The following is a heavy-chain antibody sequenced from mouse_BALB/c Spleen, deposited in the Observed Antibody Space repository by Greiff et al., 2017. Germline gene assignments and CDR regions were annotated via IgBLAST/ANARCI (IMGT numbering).Heavy chain of an antibody. Sequence: QVQLQQSGPELVKPGASVKMSCKASGYTFTSYYIHWVKQRPGQGLEWIGWIYPGDGSTKYNEKFKGKTTLTADKSSSTAYMLLSSLTSEDSAIYFCARRVTTVVAEYFDVWGAGTTVTVSS. CDR2: IYPGDGST. CDR1: GYTFTSYY. CDR3: ARRVTTVVAEYFDV. V-gene: IGHV1S56*01. D-gene: IGHD1-1*01. J-gene: IGHJ1*01.